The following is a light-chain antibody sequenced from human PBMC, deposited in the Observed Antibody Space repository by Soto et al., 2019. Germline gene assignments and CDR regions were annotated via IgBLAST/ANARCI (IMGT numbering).Light chain of an antibody. CDR3: SSYRGSRALV. J-gene: IGLJ1*01. CDR2: EVS. V-gene: IGLV2-14*01. CDR1: SSDVAVYNY. Sequence: QSVLTQPASVSGSPGESITISCTGTSSDVAVYNYVSWYQHHPGKAPKLVIFEVSNRPSGVSNRFSGSKSANTASLTISGLQAEDEADYYCSSYRGSRALVFGTGTKVTV.